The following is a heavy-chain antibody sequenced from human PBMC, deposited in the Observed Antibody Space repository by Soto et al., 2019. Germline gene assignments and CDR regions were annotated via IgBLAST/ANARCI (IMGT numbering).Heavy chain of an antibody. J-gene: IGHJ2*01. CDR1: GFTFSSYA. V-gene: IGHV3-23*01. CDR2: ISGSGGST. D-gene: IGHD3-3*01. Sequence: EVQLLESGGGLVQPGGSLRLSCAASGFTFSSYAMSWVRQAPGKGLEWVSAISGSGGSTYYADSVKGRFTISRDNSKNTPYLQMNSLRAEDTAVYYCAKHYDFWSGRPRYWYFDLWGRGTLVTVSS. CDR3: AKHYDFWSGRPRYWYFDL.